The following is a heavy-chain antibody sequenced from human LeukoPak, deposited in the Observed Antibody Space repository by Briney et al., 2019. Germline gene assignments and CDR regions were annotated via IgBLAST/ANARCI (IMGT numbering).Heavy chain of an antibody. CDR2: IYHSGST. CDR1: GGSISSSSYY. CDR3: ARDSEWATVTTWLIDY. J-gene: IGHJ4*02. D-gene: IGHD4-17*01. Sequence: SETLSLTCTVSGGSISSSSYYWGWIRQPPGKGLEWIGSIYHSGSTYYNPSLKSRVTISVDTSKNQFSLKLSSVTAADTAVYYCARDSEWATVTTWLIDYWGQGTLVTVSS. V-gene: IGHV4-39*07.